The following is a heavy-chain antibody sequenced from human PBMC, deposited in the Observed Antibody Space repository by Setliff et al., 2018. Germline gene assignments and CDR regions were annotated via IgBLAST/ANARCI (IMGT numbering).Heavy chain of an antibody. CDR2: IYAGDSAT. Sequence: PGESLKISCKASGYSFTSYSIGWVRQMPGKGLEWMGIIYAGDSATRYSTSFQGQVTISADKSISTAYLQWSSLKASDTAMYYCARPRYSSTWYEVGAFDIWGQGTMVTVSS. V-gene: IGHV5-51*01. CDR1: GYSFTSYS. D-gene: IGHD6-13*01. J-gene: IGHJ3*02. CDR3: ARPRYSSTWYEVGAFDI.